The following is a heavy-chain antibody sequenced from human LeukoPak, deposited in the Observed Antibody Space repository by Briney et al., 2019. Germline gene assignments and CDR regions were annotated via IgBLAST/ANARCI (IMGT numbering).Heavy chain of an antibody. Sequence: PSETLSLTCTVSGGSISSTSYYWGWIRQPPGKGLEWIGIIYYSGSTYYNPSLKSRVTISVDTSKNQFSLELSSVTAADTAVYYCARGDTERGVFDYWGQGTLVTVSS. J-gene: IGHJ4*02. V-gene: IGHV4-39*01. CDR2: IYYSGST. D-gene: IGHD3-16*01. CDR3: ARGDTERGVFDY. CDR1: GGSISSTSYY.